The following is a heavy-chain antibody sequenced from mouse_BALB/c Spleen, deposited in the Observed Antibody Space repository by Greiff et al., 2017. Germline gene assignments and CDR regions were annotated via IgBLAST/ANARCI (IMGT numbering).Heavy chain of an antibody. CDR3: ARGDYGSDYAMDY. D-gene: IGHD1-1*01. CDR2: ISSGGST. J-gene: IGHJ4*01. V-gene: IGHV5-6-5*01. Sequence: DVMLVESGGGLVKPGGSLKLSCAASGFTFSSYAMSWVRQTPEKRLEWVASISSGGSTYYPDSVKGRFTISRDNARNILYLQMSSLRSEDTAMYYCARGDYGSDYAMDYWGQGTSVTVSS. CDR1: GFTFSSYA.